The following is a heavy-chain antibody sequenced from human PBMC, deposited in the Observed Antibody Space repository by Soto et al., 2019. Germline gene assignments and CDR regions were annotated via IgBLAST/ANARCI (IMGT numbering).Heavy chain of an antibody. Sequence: QVQLVQSGAEVKKPGSSVKVSCKASVGTFRSNGISWVRQAPGQGLEWLGGIIPIVDTASYAQTFRGRVTITADESTTTAYMELSSLRSEDTAVYYCAMITMIHSFDPWGQGTLVTVSS. D-gene: IGHD3-22*01. CDR3: AMITMIHSFDP. CDR2: IIPIVDTA. J-gene: IGHJ5*02. V-gene: IGHV1-69*01. CDR1: VGTFRSNG.